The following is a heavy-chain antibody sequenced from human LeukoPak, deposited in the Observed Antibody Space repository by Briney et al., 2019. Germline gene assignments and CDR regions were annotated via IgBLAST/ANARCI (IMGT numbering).Heavy chain of an antibody. J-gene: IGHJ5*02. CDR3: AREGGWYNWFDP. V-gene: IGHV4-59*01. Sequence: SETLSLTCNVSGGSISSYYWSWIRQPPGKGLEWIGYIYYSGSTNYNPSLKSRVTISVDTSKNQFSLKLSSVTAADTAVYYCAREGGWYNWFDPWGQGTLVTVSS. CDR2: IYYSGST. CDR1: GGSISSYY. D-gene: IGHD6-19*01.